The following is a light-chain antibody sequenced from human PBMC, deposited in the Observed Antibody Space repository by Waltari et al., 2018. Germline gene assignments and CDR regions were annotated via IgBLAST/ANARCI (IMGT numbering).Light chain of an antibody. CDR2: VNSDGSH. CDR3: QTWGAGFQV. CDR1: SGHSSYSSYA. V-gene: IGLV4-69*01. J-gene: IGLJ2*01. Sequence: QLVLTQSPSASASLGASFKLTCTLSSGHSSYSSYAIAWHQQQPGKGPRFLMKVNSDGSHNKGDGIPDRFSGSRSVSERYLTISSLQSADEADYYCQTWGAGFQVFGGGTKLAVL.